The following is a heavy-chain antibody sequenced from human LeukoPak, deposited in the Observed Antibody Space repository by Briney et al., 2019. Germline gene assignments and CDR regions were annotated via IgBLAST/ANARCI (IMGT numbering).Heavy chain of an antibody. CDR3: ARDGWSGYYYMDV. CDR1: GGTFCSYA. J-gene: IGHJ6*03. V-gene: IGHV1-69*05. Sequence: SVKVSCKASGGTFCSYAISWVRQAPGQGLEWMGGIIPIFGTANYAQKFQGRVTITTDGSTSTAYMELSSLRSEDTAVYYCARDGWSGYYYMDVWGKGTTVTVSS. CDR2: IIPIFGTA. D-gene: IGHD3-3*01.